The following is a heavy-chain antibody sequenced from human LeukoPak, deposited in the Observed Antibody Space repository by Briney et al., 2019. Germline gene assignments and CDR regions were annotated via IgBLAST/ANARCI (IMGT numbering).Heavy chain of an antibody. Sequence: GGSLRLSCAASGFTFSSYDMHWVRQAPGKGLEWVAFIRHDGNIKDFADSVKGRFTISRDTSKDTLYLQMNSLRAEDTAIYYCAKSGSVVVVPAAIDYWGQGTLVTVSS. V-gene: IGHV3-30*02. D-gene: IGHD2-2*01. J-gene: IGHJ4*02. CDR3: AKSGSVVVVPAAIDY. CDR1: GFTFSSYD. CDR2: IRHDGNIK.